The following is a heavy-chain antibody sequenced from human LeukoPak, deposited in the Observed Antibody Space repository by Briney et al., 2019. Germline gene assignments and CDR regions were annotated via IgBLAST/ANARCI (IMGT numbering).Heavy chain of an antibody. J-gene: IGHJ6*02. CDR3: AQIGYYYGMDV. CDR1: GGSISSYY. V-gene: IGHV4-4*07. Sequence: SETLSLTCTVSGGSISSYYWSWIRQPAGRGLEWIGRIYTSGSTNYNPSLKSRVTMSVDTSKNQFSLKLSSVTAADTAVYYCAQIGYYYGMDVWGQGTTVTVSS. D-gene: IGHD2-21*01. CDR2: IYTSGST.